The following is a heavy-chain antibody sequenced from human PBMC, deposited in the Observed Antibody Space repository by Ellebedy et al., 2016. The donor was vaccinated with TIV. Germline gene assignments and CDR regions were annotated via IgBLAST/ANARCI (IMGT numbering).Heavy chain of an antibody. V-gene: IGHV3-33*01. CDR2: IWYDGNKR. D-gene: IGHD3-10*01. CDR3: ARAGSYLSEAVFY. CDR1: GFTFGSYG. Sequence: GESLKISXAASGFTFGSYGMHWVRQAPGKGLEWVAVIWYDGNKRYYADSVKGRFTISRDNPQNTLYLQMNSLRAEDTAVYYCARAGSYLSEAVFYWGQGTLVTVSS. J-gene: IGHJ4*02.